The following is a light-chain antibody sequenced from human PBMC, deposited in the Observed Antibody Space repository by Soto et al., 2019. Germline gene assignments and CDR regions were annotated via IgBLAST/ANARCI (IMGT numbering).Light chain of an antibody. CDR2: WAS. CDR1: QSVLYSSNNKNY. V-gene: IGKV4-1*01. J-gene: IGKJ1*01. CDR3: QQYYSTPWT. Sequence: DIVMTQSPDSLAVSPGERATINCKSSQSVLYSSNNKNYLAWYQQKPGQPPKLLIYWASTRESGVPDRFSGSGSGTDFTLTISSLQAEDVAVYYCQQYYSTPWTFGQGTKVVIK.